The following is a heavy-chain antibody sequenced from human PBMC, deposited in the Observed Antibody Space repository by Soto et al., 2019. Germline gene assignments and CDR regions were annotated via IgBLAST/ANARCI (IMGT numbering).Heavy chain of an antibody. Sequence: SQTLSLTCAISGDSVSSKSVAWNWIRQSPSRGLEWLGRTCYRSKWYNDYAVSLKGRITINPDTSKNQFSLQLNSVTPEDTAVYYCARDLSGTVARPSDYFDYWGQGTLVTVSS. CDR3: ARDLSGTVARPSDYFDY. CDR2: TCYRSKWYN. V-gene: IGHV6-1*01. D-gene: IGHD6-6*01. J-gene: IGHJ4*02. CDR1: GDSVSSKSVA.